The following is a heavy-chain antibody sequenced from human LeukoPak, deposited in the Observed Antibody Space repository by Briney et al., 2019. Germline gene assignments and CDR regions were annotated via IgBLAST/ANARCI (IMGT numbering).Heavy chain of an antibody. D-gene: IGHD5-24*01. CDR3: ARDRWQQLDWFDP. CDR2: INPHSGGT. CDR1: GYTFTDYY. Sequence: ASVKVSCKASGYTFTDYYMHWVRQAPGQGLEWMGWINPHSGGTNYAQNFQGGVTMTRDTSISTAYMELSRLRSDDTAVYYCARDRWQQLDWFDPWGQGTLVIVSS. J-gene: IGHJ5*02. V-gene: IGHV1-2*02.